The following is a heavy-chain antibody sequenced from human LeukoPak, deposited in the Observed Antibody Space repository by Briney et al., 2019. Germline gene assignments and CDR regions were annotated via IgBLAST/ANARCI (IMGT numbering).Heavy chain of an antibody. D-gene: IGHD6-13*01. V-gene: IGHV4-4*07. CDR2: IYPSGSA. CDR1: GGSISSYY. J-gene: IGHJ5*02. CDR3: ASDRSSSWYRDWCDP. Sequence: SETLSLTCTVSGGSISSYYWSGIRQPAGKGLEWIGRIYPSGSANHNPSLKRRVTMSLDTSKNQFPLVPTSVTPSGTGVAYCASDRSSSWYRDWCDPWGQGTLVTVSS.